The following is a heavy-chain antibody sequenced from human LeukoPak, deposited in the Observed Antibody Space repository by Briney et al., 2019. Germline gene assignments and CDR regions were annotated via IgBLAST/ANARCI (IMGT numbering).Heavy chain of an antibody. CDR3: AKGVLGQWLVDAFDI. J-gene: IGHJ3*02. CDR1: GFTFSRYS. D-gene: IGHD6-19*01. V-gene: IGHV3-21*01. Sequence: GGSLRLSCAASGFTFSRYSMNWVRQAPGKGLEWVSAISSSSSYIYYADSLKGRFTISRDNARNSLYLQMNSLRAEDTAVYYCAKGVLGQWLVDAFDIWGQGTMVTVSS. CDR2: ISSSSSYI.